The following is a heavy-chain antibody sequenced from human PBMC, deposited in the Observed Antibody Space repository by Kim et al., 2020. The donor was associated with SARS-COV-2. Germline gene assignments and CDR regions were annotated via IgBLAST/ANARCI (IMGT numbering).Heavy chain of an antibody. CDR2: IYYSGST. J-gene: IGHJ4*02. V-gene: IGHV4-31*03. D-gene: IGHD2-2*01. CDR1: GGSISSGGYY. Sequence: SETLSLTCTVSGGSISSGGYYWSWIRQHPGKGLEWIGYIYYSGSTYYNPSLKSRVTISVDTSKNQFSLKLSSVTAADTDVYYCARSGLATYPHAIVVVPAASSCCDYWGQGTLVTVSS. CDR3: ARSGLATYPHAIVVVPAASSCCDY.